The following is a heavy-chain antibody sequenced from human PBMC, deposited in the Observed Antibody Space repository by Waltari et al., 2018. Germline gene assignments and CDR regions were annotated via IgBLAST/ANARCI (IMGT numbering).Heavy chain of an antibody. CDR2: IIPSCGTA. Sequence: QVQLVQSGAEVKKPGSSVKVSCKASGGTFSSYAISWVRQAPGQGLEWMVGIIPSCGTANYAQKFQGSVTITADESTSTAYMELSSLRSEDTAVYYWARSEGWLRFNFDYWGQGTLVTVSS. D-gene: IGHD5-12*01. CDR1: GGTFSSYA. J-gene: IGHJ4*02. CDR3: ARSEGWLRFNFDY. V-gene: IGHV1-69*13.